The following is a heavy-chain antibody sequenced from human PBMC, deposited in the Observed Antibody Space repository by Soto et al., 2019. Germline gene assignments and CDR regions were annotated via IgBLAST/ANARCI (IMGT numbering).Heavy chain of an antibody. CDR1: GGSISSYY. Sequence: SETLSLTCTVSGGSISSYYWSWIRQPPGKGLEWIGYIYYSGSTNYNPSLKSRVTISVDTSKNQFSLKLSSVTAADTAVYYCARGDLIPDHSSTRGGGDYCYGMDVWGQGTTVTVSS. CDR2: IYYSGST. V-gene: IGHV4-59*01. D-gene: IGHD6-13*01. J-gene: IGHJ6*02. CDR3: ARGDLIPDHSSTRGGGDYCYGMDV.